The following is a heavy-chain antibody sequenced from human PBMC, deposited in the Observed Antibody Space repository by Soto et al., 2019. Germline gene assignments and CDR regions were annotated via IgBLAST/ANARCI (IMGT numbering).Heavy chain of an antibody. CDR2: ISISSRTI. J-gene: IGHJ5*02. V-gene: IGHV3-48*02. CDR3: ARDNGIAGSFDP. Sequence: PGGSLRLSCAASGFTFRSYSMNWVRQAPGKGLEWVSYISISSRTIYYADSVKGRFTISRDDAKNSLYLQMNSLRDEDTSVYYCARDNGIAGSFDPWGQGTLVTV. CDR1: GFTFRSYS. D-gene: IGHD6-13*01.